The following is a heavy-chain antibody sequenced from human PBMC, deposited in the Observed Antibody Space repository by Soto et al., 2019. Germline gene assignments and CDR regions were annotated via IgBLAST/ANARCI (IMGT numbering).Heavy chain of an antibody. V-gene: IGHV4-59*01. CDR2: IYYSGST. CDR1: GGSISSYY. Sequence: QVQLQESGPGLVKPSETLSLTCTVSGGSISSYYWSWIRQPPGKGLEWIGYIYYSGSTNYNPSLISSVTISVDQSKTPFTRKLSSVTAADTAVYYCASSNTAAAGFYYYGMDVWGRGTTVTVSS. J-gene: IGHJ6*02. D-gene: IGHD6-13*01. CDR3: ASSNTAAAGFYYYGMDV.